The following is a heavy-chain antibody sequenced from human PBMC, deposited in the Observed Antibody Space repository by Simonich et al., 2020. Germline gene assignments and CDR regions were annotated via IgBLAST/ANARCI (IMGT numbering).Heavy chain of an antibody. D-gene: IGHD7-27*01. Sequence: ELQLVESGGGLVKPGGYLRLSFEASGFTFSKAWVRWVRQSPGKGREWVGRIKSKTDGGTTDYAAPVKGRFTISRDDSKNTLYLQMNSLKTEDTAVYYCTKGLTGDTNYWGQGTLVTVSS. J-gene: IGHJ4*02. CDR2: IKSKTDGGTT. CDR3: TKGLTGDTNY. CDR1: GFTFSKAW. V-gene: IGHV3-15*01.